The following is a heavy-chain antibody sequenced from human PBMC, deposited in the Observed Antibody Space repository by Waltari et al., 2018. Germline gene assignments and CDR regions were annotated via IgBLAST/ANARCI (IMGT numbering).Heavy chain of an antibody. J-gene: IGHJ3*02. D-gene: IGHD1-26*01. CDR3: AKDRYSGSFGAFDI. V-gene: IGHV3-43D*03. Sequence: EVQLVESGGVVVQPGGSLRLSCAASGFTFDDYAMHWVRQAPGKGLEWVFLISWDGGSTYYADSVKGRFTISRDNSKNSLYLQMNSLRAEDTALYYCAKDRYSGSFGAFDIWGQGTMVTVSS. CDR1: GFTFDDYA. CDR2: ISWDGGST.